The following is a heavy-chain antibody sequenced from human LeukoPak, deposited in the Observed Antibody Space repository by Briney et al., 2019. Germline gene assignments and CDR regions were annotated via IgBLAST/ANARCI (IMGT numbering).Heavy chain of an antibody. Sequence: GGSLRLSCAASGFTFDDYGMSWVRQAPGKGLEWVSFINWNGVSTDYADSVKGRFTISRDNAKNSLFLQMNSPRAEDTALYYCAREDGFCSGGSCYQHWGQGTLVTVSS. J-gene: IGHJ1*01. CDR2: INWNGVST. CDR3: AREDGFCSGGSCYQH. D-gene: IGHD2-15*01. CDR1: GFTFDDYG. V-gene: IGHV3-20*04.